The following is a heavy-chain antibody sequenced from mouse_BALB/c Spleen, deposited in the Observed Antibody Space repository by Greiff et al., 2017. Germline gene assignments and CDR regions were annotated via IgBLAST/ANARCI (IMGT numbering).Heavy chain of an antibody. V-gene: IGHV5-6-3*01. CDR3: AREDYGGFAY. J-gene: IGHJ3*01. CDR2: INSNGGST. D-gene: IGHD2-4*01. CDR1: GFTFSSYG. Sequence: EVMLVESGGGLVQPGGSLKLSCAASGFTFSSYGMSWVRQTPDKRLELVATINSNGGSTYYPDSVKGRFTISRDNAKNTLYLQMSSLKSEDTAMYYCAREDYGGFAYWGQGTLVTVSA.